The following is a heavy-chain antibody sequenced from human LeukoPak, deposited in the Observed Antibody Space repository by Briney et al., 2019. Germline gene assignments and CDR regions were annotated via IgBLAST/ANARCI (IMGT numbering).Heavy chain of an antibody. CDR3: ARVGHNCGGDCYSPWFDP. Sequence: PSETLSLTCTVSGDSISSGDYYWSWIRQPAGKGLEWIGRISSSGSTNYNPSLKSRVTISVDTSKDQFSLKLTSVTAADTAVYYCARVGHNCGGDCYSPWFDPWGQGTLVTVSS. CDR1: GDSISSGDYY. CDR2: ISSSGST. V-gene: IGHV4-61*02. J-gene: IGHJ5*02. D-gene: IGHD2-21*02.